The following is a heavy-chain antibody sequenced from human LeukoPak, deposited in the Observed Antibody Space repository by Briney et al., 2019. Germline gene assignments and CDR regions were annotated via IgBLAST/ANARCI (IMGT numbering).Heavy chain of an antibody. CDR1: GYTFTINH. CDR2: INPSGDST. D-gene: IGHD3-22*01. V-gene: IGHV1-46*01. CDR3: ARMGNYYDSSGYFDY. J-gene: IGHJ4*02. Sequence: GASGKVSCKASGYTFTINHIHWVRQAPGQGLEWMGVINPSGDSTTYAQNFQGRVTMTRDTSTSTVYMELSSLRSEDTAVYYCARMGNYYDSSGYFDYWGQGTLVTVSS.